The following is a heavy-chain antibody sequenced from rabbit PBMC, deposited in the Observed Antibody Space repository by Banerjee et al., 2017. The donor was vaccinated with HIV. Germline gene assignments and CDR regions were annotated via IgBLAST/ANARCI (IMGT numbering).Heavy chain of an antibody. V-gene: IGHV1S45*01. CDR3: ARDFDSSGGWNFDL. CDR2: INTSTGNT. CDR1: GFSFSNKYV. Sequence: QQQLEESGGGLVKPEGSLTLSCTASGFSFSNKYVMCWVRQAPGKGLEWIACINTSTGNTVYASWAKGRFTISKTSSTTVTLQMTSLTAADTATYFCARDFDSSGGWNFDLWGPGTLVTVS. J-gene: IGHJ4*01. D-gene: IGHD1-1*01.